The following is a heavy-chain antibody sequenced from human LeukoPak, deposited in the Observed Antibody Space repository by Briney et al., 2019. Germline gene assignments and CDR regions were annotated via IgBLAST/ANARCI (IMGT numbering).Heavy chain of an antibody. CDR2: ISSNGGST. Sequence: PGGSLRLSCAASGFTFSSYAMHWVRQAPGKGLEYVSAISSNGGSTYYANSVKGRFTISRDNSKNTLYLQMGSLRAEDMAVYYCARFVGSGYYYFDYWGQGTLVTVSS. CDR1: GFTFSSYA. CDR3: ARFVGSGYYYFDY. J-gene: IGHJ4*02. V-gene: IGHV3-64*01. D-gene: IGHD3-22*01.